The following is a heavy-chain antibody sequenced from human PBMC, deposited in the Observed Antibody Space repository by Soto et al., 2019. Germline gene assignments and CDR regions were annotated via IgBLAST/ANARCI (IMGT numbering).Heavy chain of an antibody. CDR1: GFTFSSYW. CDR2: IKQDGSEK. D-gene: IGHD3-3*01. J-gene: IGHJ3*02. Sequence: TGGSLRLSCAASGFTFSSYWMSWVRQAPGKGLEWVANIKQDGSEKYYVDSVKGRFTISRDNAKNSLYLQMNSLRAEDTAVYYCARVGDFWSGYSDAFDIWGQGTMVTVSS. CDR3: ARVGDFWSGYSDAFDI. V-gene: IGHV3-7*01.